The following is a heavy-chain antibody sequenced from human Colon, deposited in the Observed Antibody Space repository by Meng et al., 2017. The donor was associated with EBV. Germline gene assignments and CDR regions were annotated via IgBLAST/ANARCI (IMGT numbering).Heavy chain of an antibody. CDR2: INHSGST. CDR3: ARGPGGSYYLYYFDY. D-gene: IGHD1-26*01. V-gene: IGHV4-34*01. CDR1: GGSFIRFY. J-gene: IGHJ4*02. Sequence: QVQFRTAVAGLLKPPATLSLTCAVDGGSFIRFYWTWIRQPPGKGLEWIGEINHSGSTNYNPALKSRVTISVDRSKKQFSLKLGSVTAADTAVYYCARGPGGSYYLYYFDYWGQGTLVTVSS.